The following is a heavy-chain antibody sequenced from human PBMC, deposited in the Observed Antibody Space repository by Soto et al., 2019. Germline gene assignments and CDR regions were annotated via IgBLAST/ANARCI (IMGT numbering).Heavy chain of an antibody. J-gene: IGHJ6*03. V-gene: IGHV5-51*01. CDR1: GYSFTSYW. CDR3: ARHVSWPLGTPEYYMDV. D-gene: IGHD1-1*01. CDR2: IYPGDSDT. Sequence: GESLKISCKGSGYSFTSYWIGWVRQMPGKGLEWMGIIYPGDSDTRYSPSFQGQVTISADKSISTAYLQWSSLKASDTAMYYCARHVSWPLGTPEYYMDVWGKGTTVTVSS.